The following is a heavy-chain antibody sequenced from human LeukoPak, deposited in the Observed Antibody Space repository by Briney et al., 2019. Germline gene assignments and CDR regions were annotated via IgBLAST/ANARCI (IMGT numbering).Heavy chain of an antibody. CDR2: IKQDGSEK. Sequence: GGSLRLSCAASGFTFSSYWMTWVRQAPGKGLEWVANIKQDGSEKYYVDSVKGRFTISRDNAKSSLYLQMDSLRAEDTAVYYCARMLYDFWSWGGYYYGMDVWGQGTTVTVSS. CDR1: GFTFSSYW. D-gene: IGHD3-3*01. CDR3: ARMLYDFWSWGGYYYGMDV. V-gene: IGHV3-7*01. J-gene: IGHJ6*02.